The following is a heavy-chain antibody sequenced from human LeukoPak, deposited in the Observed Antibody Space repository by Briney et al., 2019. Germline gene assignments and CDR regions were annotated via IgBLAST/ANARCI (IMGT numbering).Heavy chain of an antibody. V-gene: IGHV5-51*01. Sequence: KDGESLKISCKGSGYSFISYWIGWVRQMPGKGLEWMGTIYPGDSDTRYSPSFQGQVTISADKSISTAYLQWSSLKASDTAMYYCARHVTYYDNSGYYDWGQGTLVTVSS. CDR2: IYPGDSDT. CDR3: ARHVTYYDNSGYYD. CDR1: GYSFISYW. J-gene: IGHJ4*02. D-gene: IGHD3-22*01.